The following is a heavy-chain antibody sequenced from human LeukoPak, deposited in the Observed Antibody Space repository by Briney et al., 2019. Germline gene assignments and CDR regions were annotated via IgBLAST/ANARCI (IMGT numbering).Heavy chain of an antibody. CDR3: ARDGAYDSSGYYYEP. CDR1: GGTFSSYA. J-gene: IGHJ5*02. Sequence: GASVKVSCKASGGTFSSYAISWVRQAPGQGLEWMGRIIPILGIANYAQKFQGRVTITADKSTSTAYMELSSLRSEDTAVYYCARDGAYDSSGYYYEPWGQGTLVTVSS. CDR2: IIPILGIA. V-gene: IGHV1-69*04. D-gene: IGHD3-22*01.